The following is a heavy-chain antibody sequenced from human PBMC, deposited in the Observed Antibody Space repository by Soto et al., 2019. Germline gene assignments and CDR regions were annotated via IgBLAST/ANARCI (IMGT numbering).Heavy chain of an antibody. Sequence: GGSLRLSCAASGFTFSGSAMHWVRQASGKGLEWVGRIRSKANSYATAYAASVKGRFTISRDDSKNTAYLQMNSLKTEDTAVYYCASYDILTGPYHVWGQGTTVTVSS. J-gene: IGHJ6*02. V-gene: IGHV3-73*01. CDR2: IRSKANSYAT. D-gene: IGHD3-9*01. CDR3: ASYDILTGPYHV. CDR1: GFTFSGSA.